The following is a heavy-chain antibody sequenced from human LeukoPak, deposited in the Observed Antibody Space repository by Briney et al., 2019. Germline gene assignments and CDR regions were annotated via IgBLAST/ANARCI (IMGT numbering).Heavy chain of an antibody. J-gene: IGHJ4*02. V-gene: IGHV4-4*09. CDR3: GGIATAGTFDF. CDR1: GASVRAYH. D-gene: IGHD6-13*01. Sequence: SETLSLTCSVCGASVRAYHWTWIRQPPGKGPDWIVYIDTSGTTHYLPSLSDGAFLSVDTSKNQFSLKLTAETAADTSVYYCGGIATAGTFDFWGQGALVTVSS. CDR2: IDTSGTT.